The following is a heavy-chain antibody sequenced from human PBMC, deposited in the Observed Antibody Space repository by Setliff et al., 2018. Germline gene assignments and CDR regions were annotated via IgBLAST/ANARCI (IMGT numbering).Heavy chain of an antibody. D-gene: IGHD1-1*01. J-gene: IGHJ4*02. CDR2: ISPVGST. Sequence: SETLSLTCGVYGGGGSFSNYYWSWIRQPPGKGLEWIGEISPVGSTNYNPSLRSRVTMSLDASKNRFSLKLRSVTAADTAVYYCARTGTYRYFDSWGQGTRVTVS. CDR3: ARTGTYRYFDS. V-gene: IGHV4-34*01. CDR1: GGGGSFSNYY.